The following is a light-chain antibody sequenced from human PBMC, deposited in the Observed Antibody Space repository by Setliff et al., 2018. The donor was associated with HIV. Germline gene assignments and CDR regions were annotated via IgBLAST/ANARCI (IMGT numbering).Light chain of an antibody. CDR3: AAWDNTLNALV. J-gene: IGLJ1*01. Sequence: QSALTQPPSVSATPGHGVAISCSGSSSNIGRNTVSWYQHLPGSAPKFLICNDNQCPPGVPDRFAAPKSGVSASLAISGLRPEDEADYYCAAWDNTLNALVFGTGTKVTVL. CDR1: SSNIGRNT. V-gene: IGLV1-44*01. CDR2: NDN.